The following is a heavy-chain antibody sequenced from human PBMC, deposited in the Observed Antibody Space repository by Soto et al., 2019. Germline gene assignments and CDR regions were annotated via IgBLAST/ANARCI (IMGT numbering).Heavy chain of an antibody. J-gene: IGHJ4*02. CDR2: INQDGTEK. D-gene: IGHD6-19*01. CDR3: ARSVAVAGDY. V-gene: IGHV3-7*01. Sequence: GGSLRLSCAASGFTFNSYWMSWVRQAPGKGLEWVANINQDGTEKYYVDSVKGRFTISRDNAKNSLYLQMNSLRAEDTAVYYCARSVAVAGDYWGQGTLVTVSS. CDR1: GFTFNSYW.